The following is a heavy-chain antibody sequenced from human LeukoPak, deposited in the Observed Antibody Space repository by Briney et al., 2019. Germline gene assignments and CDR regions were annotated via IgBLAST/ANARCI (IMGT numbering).Heavy chain of an antibody. V-gene: IGHV1-18*01. J-gene: IGHJ4*02. CDR3: ARAIGYDRLTAFDS. CDR2: IGPFNDHT. Sequence: ASVKVSCKASGYKLNSYGISWVRQAPGQGLQWMGWIGPFNDHTNYAQNFQGRVTMTTDTSTSTAYMELKSLTSHDTAIHYCARAIGYDRLTAFDSWGQGTLVTVSS. D-gene: IGHD3-9*01. CDR1: GYKLNSYG.